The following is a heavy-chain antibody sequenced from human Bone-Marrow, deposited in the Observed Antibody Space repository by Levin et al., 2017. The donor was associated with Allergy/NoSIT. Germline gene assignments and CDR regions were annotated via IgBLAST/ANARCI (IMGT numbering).Heavy chain of an antibody. Sequence: GGSLRLSCAASGFTFSSYDMHWDRQATGKGLEWVSAIGTAGDTYYPGSVKGRFTIPRENAKNSLYLQMNSLRAGDTAVYYCARASSTVTRVPYYYSYGMDVWGQGTTVTVSS. CDR2: IGTAGDT. D-gene: IGHD4-11*01. CDR3: ARASSTVTRVPYYYSYGMDV. J-gene: IGHJ6*02. CDR1: GFTFSSYD. V-gene: IGHV3-13*01.